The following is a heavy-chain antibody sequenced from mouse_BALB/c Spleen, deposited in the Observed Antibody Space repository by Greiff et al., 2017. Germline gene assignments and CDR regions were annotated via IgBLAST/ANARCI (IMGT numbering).Heavy chain of an antibody. CDR3: ARGHYYYWYFDV. D-gene: IGHD2-1*01. CDR1: GFNIKDTY. J-gene: IGHJ1*01. V-gene: IGHV14-3*02. Sequence: VQLQQSGAELVKPGASVKLSCTASGFNIKDTYMHWVKQRPEQGLEWIGRIDPANGNTKYDPKFQGKATITADTSSNTAYLQLSSLTSEDSAVYYCARGHYYYWYFDVWGAGTTVTVSS. CDR2: IDPANGNT.